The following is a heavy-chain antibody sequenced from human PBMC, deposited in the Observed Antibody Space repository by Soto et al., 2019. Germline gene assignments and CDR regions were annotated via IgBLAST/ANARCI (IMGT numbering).Heavy chain of an antibody. CDR1: GASVTSGGFH. D-gene: IGHD2-15*01. V-gene: IGHV4-61*08. CDR3: ARTRNGGSWAAWF. Sequence: SETLSLTCTVSGASVTSGGFHWSWIRQPPGKGLEWIGFIIFSGTTKYNPSLESRVTMSFGTSKNQFLLKLSSVTAADTAVYYCARTRNGGSWAAWFWGQGTLVTVSS. J-gene: IGHJ4*02. CDR2: IIFSGTT.